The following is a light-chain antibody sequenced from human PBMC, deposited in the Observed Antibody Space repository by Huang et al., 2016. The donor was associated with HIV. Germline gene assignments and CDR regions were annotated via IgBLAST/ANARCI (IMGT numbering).Light chain of an antibody. V-gene: IGKV1-5*03. J-gene: IGKJ1*01. CDR2: KAS. CDR3: QYYNSYSWV. Sequence: DIQMTQSPSTLSASVGDRVTITCRASQSVGDRLAWYQQKSGKATKFLIYKASSLEAGVPSMFSGSGSGTEFTLTISSLQPDDFASYYCQYYNSYSWVFGQGTKVEIK. CDR1: QSVGDR.